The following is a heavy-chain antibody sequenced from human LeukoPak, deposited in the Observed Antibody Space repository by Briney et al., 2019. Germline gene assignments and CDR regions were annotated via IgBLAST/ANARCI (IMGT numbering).Heavy chain of an antibody. D-gene: IGHD6-19*01. V-gene: IGHV1-2*02. CDR3: ARDLAPPYTSGWPYNWFDP. CDR1: GYTFIDYY. Sequence: ASVKVSCKASGYTFIDYYMHWVRQAPGQGLEWMGWINPNSGDTKYAQRFQGRVTMTRDTSISRAYMELSSLISDDTAVYYCARDLAPPYTSGWPYNWFDPWGQGTLVTVSS. CDR2: INPNSGDT. J-gene: IGHJ5*02.